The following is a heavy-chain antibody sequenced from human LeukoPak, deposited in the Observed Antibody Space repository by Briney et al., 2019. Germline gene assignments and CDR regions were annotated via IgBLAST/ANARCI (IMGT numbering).Heavy chain of an antibody. J-gene: IGHJ3*02. CDR3: ARDRGYCSSTSCYVRRNDAFDI. Sequence: SETLSLTCTVSGGSISSYYWSWIRLPPGKGLEWIGYIYYSGSTNYNPSLKSRVTISVDTSKNQFSLKLSSVTAADTAVYYCARDRGYCSSTSCYVRRNDAFDIWGQGTMVTVSS. V-gene: IGHV4-59*01. D-gene: IGHD2-2*01. CDR2: IYYSGST. CDR1: GGSISSYY.